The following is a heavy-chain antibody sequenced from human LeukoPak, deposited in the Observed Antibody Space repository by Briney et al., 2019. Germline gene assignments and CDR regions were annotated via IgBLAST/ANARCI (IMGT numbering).Heavy chain of an antibody. CDR2: TYYRSKWYK. CDR1: GDIVSSNSAT. V-gene: IGHV6-1*01. CDR3: ARGPSYFQH. J-gene: IGHJ1*01. Sequence: SQTLSLTCAISGDIVSSNSATWNWIRQSPSRSLEWLGGTYYRSKWYKYYAVSVKSRITINPDTSKNQFSLQLNSVTPEDTAMYYCARGPSYFQHWGQGTLVTVSS.